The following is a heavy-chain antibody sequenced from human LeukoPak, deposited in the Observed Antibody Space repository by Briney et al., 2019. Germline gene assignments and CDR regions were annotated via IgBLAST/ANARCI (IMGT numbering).Heavy chain of an antibody. D-gene: IGHD1-26*01. CDR1: GGSTNYYY. CDR3: ASNIPTSTTSPPLGY. V-gene: IGHV4-59*08. CDR2: IDYSGRT. J-gene: IGHJ4*02. Sequence: PSETLSLTCTVSGGSTNYYYWSWIRQPPGKGLEWIGYIDYSGRTKYNPSLKSRVTVSVDTSKNQFSLKLSSVTATDTAVYYCASNIPTSTTSPPLGYWGQGTLVTVSS.